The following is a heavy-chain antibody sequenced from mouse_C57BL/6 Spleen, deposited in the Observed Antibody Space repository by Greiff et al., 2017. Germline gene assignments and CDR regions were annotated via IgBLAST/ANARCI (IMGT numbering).Heavy chain of an antibody. D-gene: IGHD1-1*01. J-gene: IGHJ4*01. CDR2: ISSGGSYT. CDR3: ARQTVVATEAMDY. CDR1: GFTFSSYG. V-gene: IGHV5-6*01. Sequence: EVQLVESGGDLVKPGGSLKLSCAASGFTFSSYGMSWVRQTPDKRLEWVATISSGGSYTYYPDSVKGRFTISRDNAKNTLYLQMSSLKSEDTAMYYCARQTVVATEAMDYWGQGTSVTVSS.